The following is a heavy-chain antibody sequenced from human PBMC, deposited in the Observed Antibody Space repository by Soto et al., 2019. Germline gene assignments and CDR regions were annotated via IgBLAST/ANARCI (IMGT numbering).Heavy chain of an antibody. CDR2: INAANGDT. CDR3: VRRHVSATGIDWFDP. J-gene: IGHJ5*02. CDR1: GYTSTSYG. Sequence: VKVSFKASGYTSTSYGIHWVRQAPGQRLEWMGWINAANGDTKYSPKFQGRVTITRDTSASTAYMELSSLRSEDTAVYYCVRRHVSATGIDWFDPWGQGTLVTVSS. D-gene: IGHD6-13*01. V-gene: IGHV1-3*01.